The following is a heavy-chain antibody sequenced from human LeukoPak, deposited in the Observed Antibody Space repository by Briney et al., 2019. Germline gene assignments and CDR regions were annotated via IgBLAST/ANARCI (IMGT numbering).Heavy chain of an antibody. Sequence: PGGSLRLSCAASGFTFSSYGMHWVRQAPGKGLEWVAFIRYDGSNKYYADSGKGRFTISRDNSKNTLYLQMNSLRAEDTAVYYCAKARSTSWPPLFDPWGQGTLITVSS. CDR1: GFTFSSYG. CDR2: IRYDGSNK. D-gene: IGHD2-2*01. J-gene: IGHJ5*02. V-gene: IGHV3-30*02. CDR3: AKARSTSWPPLFDP.